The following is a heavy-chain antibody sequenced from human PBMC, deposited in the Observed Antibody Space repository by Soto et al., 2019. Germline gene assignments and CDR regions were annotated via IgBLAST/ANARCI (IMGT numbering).Heavy chain of an antibody. CDR1: GYTFTSYG. CDR3: ARVKYSPPYYYSYGMDV. Sequence: QVQLVQSGAEVKKPGASVKVSCKASGYTFTSYGISWVRQAPGQGLEWMGWISAYNGNTNYAQKRQGRVTMTTDTTTSTAYMELRSLRSDDTAVYYCARVKYSPPYYYSYGMDVWGQGTTVTVSS. D-gene: IGHD5-18*01. CDR2: ISAYNGNT. J-gene: IGHJ6*02. V-gene: IGHV1-18*01.